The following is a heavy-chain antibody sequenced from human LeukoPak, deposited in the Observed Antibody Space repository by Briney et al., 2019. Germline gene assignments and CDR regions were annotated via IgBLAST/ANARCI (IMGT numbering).Heavy chain of an antibody. CDR1: GFTFSSYW. CDR2: IKQDGSEK. Sequence: QSGGSLRLSCAASGFTFSSYWMSWVRQAPGEGLEWVANIKQDGSEKYYVDSVKGRFTISRDNAKNSLYLQMNSLRAEDTAVYYCARDLYCSSTSCYAGGYWGQGTLVTVSS. D-gene: IGHD2-2*01. J-gene: IGHJ4*02. V-gene: IGHV3-7*03. CDR3: ARDLYCSSTSCYAGGY.